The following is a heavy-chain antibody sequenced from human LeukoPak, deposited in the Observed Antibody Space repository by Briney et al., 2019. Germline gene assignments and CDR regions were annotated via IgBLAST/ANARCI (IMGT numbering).Heavy chain of an antibody. CDR3: AKDYYDSSDFFVY. CDR2: ISYDGSNK. Sequence: PGGSLRLSCAASGFTFSSYGMHWVRQAPGKGLEWVAVISYDGSNKYYADSVKGRFTISRDNSKNTLYLQMNSLRAEDTAVYYCAKDYYDSSDFFVYWGQGTLVTVSS. D-gene: IGHD3-22*01. V-gene: IGHV3-30*18. CDR1: GFTFSSYG. J-gene: IGHJ4*02.